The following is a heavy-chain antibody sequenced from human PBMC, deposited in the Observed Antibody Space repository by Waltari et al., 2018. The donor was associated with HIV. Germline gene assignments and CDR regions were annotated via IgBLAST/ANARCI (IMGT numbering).Heavy chain of an antibody. J-gene: IGHJ4*02. V-gene: IGHV3-30*18. CDR2: ISYDGSNK. D-gene: IGHD3-3*01. Sequence: QVQLVASGGGVVQPGRSLRLSRASAGFTFSSYGMHWVRPAPGKGLEWVEFISYDGSNKYYADSVKGRFTISRDNSKNTLYMQMNSLRAEDTAVYYCAKDNPGDYDFWSGYYDYWGQGTLVTVSS. CDR1: GFTFSSYG. CDR3: AKDNPGDYDFWSGYYDY.